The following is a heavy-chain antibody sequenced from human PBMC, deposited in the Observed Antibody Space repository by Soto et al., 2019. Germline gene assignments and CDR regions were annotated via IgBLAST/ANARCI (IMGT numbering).Heavy chain of an antibody. D-gene: IGHD5-18*01. J-gene: IGHJ4*02. Sequence: PSEALSLTCTVSGGSMNRYYCSWIRQPPGRGLEWIGFIYYAGSTKYNPSLNSRLTISVDTSKNQFSLTVTSVTAADTAVYFCARQIEDTELYAYWAQGTLVPVSA. CDR3: ARQIEDTELYAY. CDR2: IYYAGST. V-gene: IGHV4-59*08. CDR1: GGSMNRYY.